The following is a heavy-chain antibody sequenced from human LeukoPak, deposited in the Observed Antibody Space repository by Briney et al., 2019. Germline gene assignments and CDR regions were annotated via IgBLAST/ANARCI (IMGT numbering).Heavy chain of an antibody. D-gene: IGHD1-26*01. V-gene: IGHV3-21*01. CDR3: ARDPYSGNYGNYYYYMDV. CDR2: ITTSGTYI. CDR1: GFTFNNYN. J-gene: IGHJ6*03. Sequence: GGSLRLSCATSGFTFNNYNMNWVRQAPGRALEWVSSITTSGTYIFYADSVKGRFTISRDNAKNSLYLQMNSLGPEDTAVYYCARDPYSGNYGNYYYYMDVWGKGTTVTISS.